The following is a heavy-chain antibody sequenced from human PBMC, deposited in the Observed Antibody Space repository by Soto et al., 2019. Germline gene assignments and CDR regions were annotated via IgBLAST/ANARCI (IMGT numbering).Heavy chain of an antibody. CDR1: GGSVSSGSYY. Sequence: SETLSLTCTVSGGSVSSGSYYWSWIRQPPGKGLEWIGYIYYSGSTNYNPSHKSRVTISVDTSKNQFSLKLSSVTAADTAVYYCARGAFWEWEPSRWESLNWFDPWGQGTLVTVSS. CDR2: IYYSGST. J-gene: IGHJ5*02. D-gene: IGHD3-3*01. V-gene: IGHV4-61*01. CDR3: ARGAFWEWEPSRWESLNWFDP.